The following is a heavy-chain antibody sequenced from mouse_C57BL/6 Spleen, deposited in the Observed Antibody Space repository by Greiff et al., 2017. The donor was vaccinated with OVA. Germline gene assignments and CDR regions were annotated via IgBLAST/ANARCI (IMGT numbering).Heavy chain of an antibody. D-gene: IGHD2-4*01. Sequence: EVHLVESGGGLVKPGGSLKLSCAASGFTFSDYGMHWVRQAPAKGLVWFAYISSGSSTIYYADTVKGRFTISSDTATNTLFLQMTSLRSEDTSMYYGARAGDYDGDDYAIDYWGQGTSVTVSS. V-gene: IGHV5-17*01. CDR1: GFTFSDYG. CDR2: ISSGSSTI. CDR3: ARAGDYDGDDYAIDY. J-gene: IGHJ4*01.